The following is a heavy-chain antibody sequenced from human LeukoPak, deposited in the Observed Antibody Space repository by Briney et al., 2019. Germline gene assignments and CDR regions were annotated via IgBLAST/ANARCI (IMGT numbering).Heavy chain of an antibody. V-gene: IGHV3-11*04. Sequence: EGSLRLSCAASGFTFRDYYKGWIRQAPGKGLEWVSYISNSVGSRIYNADAVKGRFTISRDNTKNSLYLQMNSLRAEDTAVYYCARAFNDAFDIWGQGTMVTVSS. J-gene: IGHJ3*02. CDR3: ARAFNDAFDI. CDR2: ISNSVGSRI. CDR1: GFTFRDYY.